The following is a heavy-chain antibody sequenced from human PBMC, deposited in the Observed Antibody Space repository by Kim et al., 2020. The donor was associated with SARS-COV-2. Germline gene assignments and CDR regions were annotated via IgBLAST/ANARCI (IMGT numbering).Heavy chain of an antibody. Sequence: GGSLRLSCAASGFTFSDAWMSWVRQAPGKGLEWVGRIKTKTDVGTTDYAAPVKGRFTISRDDSKNTLYLQMNSLKTEDTAVYYCSTHRTDYWGAGTLVTVSS. V-gene: IGHV3-15*01. CDR1: GFTFSDAW. CDR3: STHRTDY. CDR2: IKTKTDVGTT. J-gene: IGHJ4*02.